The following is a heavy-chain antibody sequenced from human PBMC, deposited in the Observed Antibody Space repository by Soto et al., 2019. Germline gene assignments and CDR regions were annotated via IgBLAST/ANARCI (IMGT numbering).Heavy chain of an antibody. D-gene: IGHD3-16*02. Sequence: GGSLRLSCAASGFTVSSNYMSWVRQAPGQGLEWVSVIYSGGSTYYADSVKGRFTISRDNSKNTLYLQMNSLRAEDTAVYYCTRDKGYDYIWGSYRYTGGNYYYYYMDVWGKGTTVTVSS. V-gene: IGHV3-66*01. CDR2: IYSGGST. CDR3: TRDKGYDYIWGSYRYTGGNYYYYYMDV. J-gene: IGHJ6*03. CDR1: GFTVSSNY.